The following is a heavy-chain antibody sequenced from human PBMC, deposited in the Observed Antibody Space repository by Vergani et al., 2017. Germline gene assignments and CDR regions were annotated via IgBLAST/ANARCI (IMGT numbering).Heavy chain of an antibody. CDR2: IYYSGST. CDR1: GGSFSGYY. V-gene: IGHV4-34*01. CDR3: AGIVGASRHVRYWYFDL. Sequence: QVQLQQWGAGLLKPSETLSLTCAVYGGSFSGYYWSWIRQPPGKGLEWIGSIYYSGSTYYNPSLKSRVTISVDTSKNQFSLKLSSVTAADTAVYYCAGIVGASRHVRYWYFDLWGRGTLVTVSS. J-gene: IGHJ2*01. D-gene: IGHD1-26*01.